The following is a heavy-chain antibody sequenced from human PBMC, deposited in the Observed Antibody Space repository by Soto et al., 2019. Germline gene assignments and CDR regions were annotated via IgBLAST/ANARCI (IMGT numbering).Heavy chain of an antibody. V-gene: IGHV4-34*01. CDR2: INHSGST. D-gene: IGHD3-3*01. J-gene: IGHJ6*02. CDR3: ARGGRVLRFLEWSQPIYYYGMDV. CDR1: GGSFSGYY. Sequence: SETLSLTCAVYGGSFSGYYWSWIRQPPGKGLEWIGEINHSGSTNYNPSLKSRVTISVDTSKNQFSLKLSSVTAADTAVYYCARGGRVLRFLEWSQPIYYYGMDVWGQGTTVT.